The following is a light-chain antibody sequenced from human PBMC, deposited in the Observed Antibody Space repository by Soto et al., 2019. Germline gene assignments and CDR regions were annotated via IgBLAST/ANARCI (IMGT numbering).Light chain of an antibody. Sequence: QSALTQPASVSGSPGQSITISCTGTSSDVGGYNYVSWYQQHLGKAPKLMIYDVSNRPSGVSNRFSGSKSGNTSSLTISGLQAEDEADYYGSSYTSSSTRVFGAGTKLTVL. V-gene: IGLV2-14*01. CDR2: DVS. CDR1: SSDVGGYNY. CDR3: SSYTSSSTRV. J-gene: IGLJ1*01.